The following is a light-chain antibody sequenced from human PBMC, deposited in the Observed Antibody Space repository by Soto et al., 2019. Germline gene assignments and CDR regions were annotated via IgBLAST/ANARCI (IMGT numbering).Light chain of an antibody. Sequence: EIVLTQSSATLSLSPGERATLSCRASQSVSSYLAWYQQKPGQAPRLLIYDASNRATGIPARFSGSGSGTDFTLTISSLEPEDFAVYYCQPRSNWPTFGGGTQVEIK. J-gene: IGKJ4*01. CDR1: QSVSSY. V-gene: IGKV3-11*01. CDR2: DAS. CDR3: QPRSNWPT.